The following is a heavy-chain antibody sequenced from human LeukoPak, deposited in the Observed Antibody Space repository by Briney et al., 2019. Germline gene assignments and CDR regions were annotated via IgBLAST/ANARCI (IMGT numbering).Heavy chain of an antibody. D-gene: IGHD1-26*01. CDR1: GFTFSNAW. CDR3: TSKGELGVSGSYLDY. J-gene: IGHJ4*02. Sequence: GGSLRLSCAASGFTFSNAWMNWVRQAPGKGLEWVGRIKSKTDGGATDYAAPVKGRFTISRDDSKNTLYLQMNSLKTEDTAVYYCTSKGELGVSGSYLDYWGQGTLVTVSS. CDR2: IKSKTDGGAT. V-gene: IGHV3-15*07.